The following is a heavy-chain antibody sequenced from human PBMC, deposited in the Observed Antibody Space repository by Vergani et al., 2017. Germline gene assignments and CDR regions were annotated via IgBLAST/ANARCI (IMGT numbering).Heavy chain of an antibody. CDR2: ISSSSSYI. CDR1: GFTFSSYS. Sequence: EVQLVESGGGLVKPGGSLRLSCAASGFTFSSYSMNWVRQAPGKGLEWVSSISSSSSYIYYADSVKGRFTISRDNAKNSLCLQMNSLRAEDTAVYYCARERLYDFWSGPAPSNAFDIWGQGTMVTVSS. D-gene: IGHD3-3*01. J-gene: IGHJ3*02. V-gene: IGHV3-21*01. CDR3: ARERLYDFWSGPAPSNAFDI.